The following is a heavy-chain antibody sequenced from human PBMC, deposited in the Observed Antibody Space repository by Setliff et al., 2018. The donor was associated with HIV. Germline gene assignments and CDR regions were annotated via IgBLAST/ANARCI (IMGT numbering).Heavy chain of an antibody. D-gene: IGHD1-26*01. Sequence: GGSLRLSCEASGFTFSSHWMSWVRQAPGKGLGWVANIRQDGSEKYYVDSVKGRFTISRDNAGNSLDLELNYLNDEDTAVYYCARCAAGPYCRNSFDFWGRGTLVTVSS. CDR3: ARCAAGPYCRNSFDF. V-gene: IGHV3-7*03. CDR1: GFTFSSHW. J-gene: IGHJ4*02. CDR2: IRQDGSEK.